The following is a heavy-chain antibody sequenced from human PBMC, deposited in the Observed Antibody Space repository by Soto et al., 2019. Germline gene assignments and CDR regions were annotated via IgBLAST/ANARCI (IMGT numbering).Heavy chain of an antibody. J-gene: IGHJ6*02. CDR3: AREGTDYNEYYYGMDV. V-gene: IGHV4-4*07. Sequence: WETLSLTCSVSGGSMNGYYWSWVRQPAGKGLEWIGRIYTSGGTNYNPSLKSRVTLSLDTSKNHLSLSLRSVTAADTAMYYCAREGTDYNEYYYGMDVWVQGTTVTVSS. D-gene: IGHD4-4*01. CDR1: GGSMNGYY. CDR2: IYTSGGT.